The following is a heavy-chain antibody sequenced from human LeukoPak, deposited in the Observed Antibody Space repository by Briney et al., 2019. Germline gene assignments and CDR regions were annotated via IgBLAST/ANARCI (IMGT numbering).Heavy chain of an antibody. D-gene: IGHD3-16*01. CDR3: ARHENVDPALLWGDNLGGPLFDF. V-gene: IGHV1-2*02. Sequence: GASVKVSCKPSGYPFTHYYMYWVSQAPGQGLEWLGWINPISGGTKYAQKFQGRLSMTRDTSVTTAYMEKRRLRSDETALYLGARHENVDPALLWGDNLGGPLFDFWGQGTLVTVSS. CDR2: INPISGGT. J-gene: IGHJ4*02. CDR1: GYPFTHYY.